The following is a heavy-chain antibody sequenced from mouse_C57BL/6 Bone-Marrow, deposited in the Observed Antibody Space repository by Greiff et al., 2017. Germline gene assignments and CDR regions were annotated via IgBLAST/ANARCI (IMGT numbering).Heavy chain of an antibody. CDR3: ARSRDGPPYAMDY. Sequence: VQLQESGAELVRPGASVKLSCKASGYTFTDYYINWVKQRPGQGLEWIARIYPGSGNTYYNEKFKGKATLTAAKSSSTAYMQLSSLTSEDSAVYFSARSRDGPPYAMDYWGQGTSVTVSS. CDR2: IYPGSGNT. CDR1: GYTFTDYY. D-gene: IGHD2-3*01. J-gene: IGHJ4*01. V-gene: IGHV1-76*01.